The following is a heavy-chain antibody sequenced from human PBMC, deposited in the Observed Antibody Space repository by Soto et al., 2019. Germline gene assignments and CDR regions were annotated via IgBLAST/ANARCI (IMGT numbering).Heavy chain of an antibody. J-gene: IGHJ6*02. CDR3: ARETRRYCSSTSCYSRYYYYGMDV. V-gene: IGHV4-30-4*01. CDR2: IYNSGST. CDR1: GGSISSGDYY. D-gene: IGHD2-2*01. Sequence: SETLSLTCTVSGGSISSGDYYWSWIRQPPGKGLEWIGYIYNSGSTYYNPSLKSRVTISVDTSKNQFSLKLSSVTAADTAVYYCARETRRYCSSTSCYSRYYYYGMDVWGQGTTVTVSS.